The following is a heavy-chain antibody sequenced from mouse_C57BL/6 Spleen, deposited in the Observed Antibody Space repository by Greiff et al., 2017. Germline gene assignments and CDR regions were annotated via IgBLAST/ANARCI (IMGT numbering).Heavy chain of an antibody. D-gene: IGHD2-5*01. V-gene: IGHV1-69*01. CDR1: GSTFTSYW. J-gene: IGHJ1*03. Sequence: VKLQQPGAELVMPGASVQLSCTASGSTFTSYWMHWVKQRPGQGLEWIGEIDPSDSYTNYNQKFKGKSTLTVDKSSSTAYMQLSSLTSEDSAVYYCARKISNHWYFDVWGTGTTVTVSS. CDR2: IDPSDSYT. CDR3: ARKISNHWYFDV.